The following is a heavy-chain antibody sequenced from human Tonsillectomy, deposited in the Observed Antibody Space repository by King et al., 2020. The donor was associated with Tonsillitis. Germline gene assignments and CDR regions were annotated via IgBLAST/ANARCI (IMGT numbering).Heavy chain of an antibody. Sequence: VQLVESGGGLVQPGGSLRLSCAASGCTFSNFGMNWVRQAPGKGLEWVSIIHRGGSPTYYGDSVKGRLTVSRDNSRNTLYREMNSLRAEDTAVYYCAKDLGNRIGLPVFDDWGQGTLVTVSP. V-gene: IGHV3-23*03. CDR2: IHRGGSPT. CDR1: GCTFSNFG. D-gene: IGHD6-19*01. J-gene: IGHJ4*02. CDR3: AKDLGNRIGLPVFDD.